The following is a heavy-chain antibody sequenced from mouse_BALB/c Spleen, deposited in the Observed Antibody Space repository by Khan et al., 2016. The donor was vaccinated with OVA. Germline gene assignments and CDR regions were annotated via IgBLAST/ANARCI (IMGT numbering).Heavy chain of an antibody. CDR1: GYSITSDYA. V-gene: IGHV3-2*02. CDR3: ARVYGGDFDY. Sequence: EVQLQESGPGLVKPSQSLSLTCTVTGYSITSDYAWNWIRQFPGNKLEWMGSISYSGNTNYNPSLTSRISITRDTSKNQFFLQLNSVTTEDTATYYCARVYGGDFDYWGQGTTLTVSS. D-gene: IGHD2-10*02. J-gene: IGHJ2*01. CDR2: ISYSGNT.